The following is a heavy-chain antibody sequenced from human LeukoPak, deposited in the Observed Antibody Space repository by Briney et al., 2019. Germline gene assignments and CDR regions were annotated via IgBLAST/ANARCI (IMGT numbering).Heavy chain of an antibody. CDR2: INPNSGGT. CDR1: GYTFTGYY. J-gene: IGHJ4*02. V-gene: IGHV1-2*02. CDR3: ARRVRGSDSFDY. D-gene: IGHD3-10*01. Sequence: GASVKVSCKASGYTFTGYYMHWVRQAPGRGLAWMGWINPNSGGTNYTQKFQGRVTMTRDTSISTAYMELSRLRSDDTAVYYCARRVRGSDSFDYWGQGTLVTVSS.